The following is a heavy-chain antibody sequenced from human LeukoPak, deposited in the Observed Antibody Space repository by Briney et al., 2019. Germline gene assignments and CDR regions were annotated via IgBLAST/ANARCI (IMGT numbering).Heavy chain of an antibody. CDR1: GFTFSSYS. Sequence: GGSLRLSCAASGFTFSSYSMSWVRQAPGKGLEWVSYISSSSSPIYYADSVKGRFTISRDNAKNSLYLQMNSLRAEDTAVYYCARLGVGNYFDYWGQGTLATVSS. J-gene: IGHJ4*02. V-gene: IGHV3-48*01. CDR3: ARLGVGNYFDY. CDR2: ISSSSSPI. D-gene: IGHD3-3*01.